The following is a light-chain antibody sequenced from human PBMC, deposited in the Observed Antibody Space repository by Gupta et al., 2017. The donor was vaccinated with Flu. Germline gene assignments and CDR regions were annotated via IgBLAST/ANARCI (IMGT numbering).Light chain of an antibody. CDR2: GAS. J-gene: IGKJ2*01. CDR1: QSVSSSY. CDR3: QQYGNSPPYT. V-gene: IGKV3-20*01. Sequence: TLALSPGERATLCCRASQSVSSSYLAWYQQKPGQAPRLLMYGASSRATGIPDRFSGSGSGTDFTLTISRLEPEDFAVYYCQQYGNSPPYTFGQGTKLEIK.